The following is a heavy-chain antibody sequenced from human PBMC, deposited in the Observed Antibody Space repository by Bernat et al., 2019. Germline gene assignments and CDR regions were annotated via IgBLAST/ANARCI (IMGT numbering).Heavy chain of an antibody. CDR3: ARTMGRYCSSTSCEFDH. J-gene: IGHJ4*02. CDR1: GYTFTSYD. CDR2: INPSGGST. Sequence: QVQLVQSGAEVKKPGASVKVSCKASGYTFTSYDMHWVRQAPGQGLEWMGIINPSGGSTSYAQKFQGRVTMTRDTSTSTVYMELSSLRSEDTAVYYCARTMGRYCSSTSCEFDHRGQRTPLTVSS. V-gene: IGHV1-46*01. D-gene: IGHD2-2*01.